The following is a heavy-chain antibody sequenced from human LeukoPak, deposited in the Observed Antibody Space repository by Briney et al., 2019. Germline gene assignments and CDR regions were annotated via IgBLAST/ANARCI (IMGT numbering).Heavy chain of an antibody. Sequence: PGGSLRLSCAASGFTFSSYWMHWVRQAPGKGLVWVSRINSDGSSTSYADSVKGRFTISRDNAKNTLYLQMNSLRAEDTAVYYCARDSGSSGWTYYYGMDVWGQGTTVTVSS. J-gene: IGHJ6*02. V-gene: IGHV3-74*01. D-gene: IGHD6-19*01. CDR3: ARDSGSSGWTYYYGMDV. CDR1: GFTFSSYW. CDR2: INSDGSST.